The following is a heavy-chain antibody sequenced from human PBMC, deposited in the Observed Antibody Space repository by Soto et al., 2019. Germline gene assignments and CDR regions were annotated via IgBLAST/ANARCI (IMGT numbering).Heavy chain of an antibody. J-gene: IGHJ6*02. V-gene: IGHV4-4*07. Sequence: SETLSLTCTVSGGSISSYYWSWIREPAGKGLEWIGRIYTSGSTNYNPSLKSRVTMSVDTAKNQFSLKLSSVTAADTAVYYCESTSGVGCTNGVCYYPYYCCGMDVWGPWTPVTVSS. D-gene: IGHD2-8*01. CDR3: ESTSGVGCTNGVCYYPYYCCGMDV. CDR2: IYTSGST. CDR1: GGSISSYY.